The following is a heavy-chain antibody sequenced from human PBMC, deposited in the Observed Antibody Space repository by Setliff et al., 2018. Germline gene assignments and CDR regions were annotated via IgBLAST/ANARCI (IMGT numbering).Heavy chain of an antibody. CDR1: GGSISSSDYY. V-gene: IGHV4-39*01. CDR2: IYYSGST. CDR3: ARRATYYNFWSGYYDY. D-gene: IGHD3-3*01. J-gene: IGHJ4*02. Sequence: PSETLSLTCTVSGGSISSSDYYWGWIRQPPGKGLEWIGSIYYSGSTYYNPSLKSRVTISVDTSKNHFSLKLISVTAADTAVYYCARRATYYNFWSGYYDYWGQGTLVTVSS.